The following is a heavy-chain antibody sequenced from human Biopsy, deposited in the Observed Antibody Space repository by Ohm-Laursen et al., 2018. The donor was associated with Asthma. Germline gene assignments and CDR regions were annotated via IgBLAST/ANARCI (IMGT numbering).Heavy chain of an antibody. J-gene: IGHJ6*02. Sequence: SLRLSCAASGFILSNYDMHWVRQAPGKGLDWVALISFDPLNKQYADWVRGRFTVSRDSSKNTLYLQMNSLRADDTAVYYCARVPVAAAGPYYYGMDVWGQGTTVTVSS. V-gene: IGHV3-30*03. D-gene: IGHD6-13*01. CDR2: ISFDPLNK. CDR1: GFILSNYD. CDR3: ARVPVAAAGPYYYGMDV.